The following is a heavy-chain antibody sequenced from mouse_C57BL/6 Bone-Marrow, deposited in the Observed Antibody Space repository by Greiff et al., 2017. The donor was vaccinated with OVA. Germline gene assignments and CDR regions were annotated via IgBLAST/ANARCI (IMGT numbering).Heavy chain of an antibody. D-gene: IGHD1-1*01. Sequence: VQLQQSGAELVRPGASVKLSCTASGFNIKDYYMHWVKQRPEQGLEWIGRIDPEDGDTEYAPKFQGEATMTADTSSNTAYLQLSSLTSEDTAVYYCTTCYYGSSYDYFDYWGQGTTLTVSS. J-gene: IGHJ2*01. CDR2: IDPEDGDT. CDR3: TTCYYGSSYDYFDY. CDR1: GFNIKDYY. V-gene: IGHV14-1*01.